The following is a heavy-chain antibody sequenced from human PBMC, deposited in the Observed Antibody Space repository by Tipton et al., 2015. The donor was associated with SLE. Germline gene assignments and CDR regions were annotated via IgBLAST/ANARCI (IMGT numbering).Heavy chain of an antibody. J-gene: IGHJ4*02. CDR2: IYVDGST. D-gene: IGHD7-27*01. CDR3: AGGWGAVYFDY. CDR1: GFTVSSNY. V-gene: IGHV3-53*01. Sequence: SLRLSCAASGFTVSSNYMTWVRQAPGKGLEWVSVIYVDGSTYYGDSVKGRFTFSRDNSKNTLYLQLNSLRAEDTAVYYCAGGWGAVYFDYWDQGSLVTVSS.